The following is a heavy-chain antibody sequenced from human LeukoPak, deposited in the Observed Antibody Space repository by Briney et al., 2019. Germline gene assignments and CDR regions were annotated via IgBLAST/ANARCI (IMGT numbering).Heavy chain of an antibody. CDR3: ARVRYSSSWYSFDY. Sequence: ASVKVSCKASGYIFTDYYIHWGRQAPGQGLEWMGWINPHSGGTNYAQNFQGRVTMTRDTSITTVDMELRSLRSDDTAVYYCARVRYSSSWYSFDYWGQGTLVTVSS. D-gene: IGHD6-13*01. J-gene: IGHJ4*02. V-gene: IGHV1-2*02. CDR1: GYIFTDYY. CDR2: INPHSGGT.